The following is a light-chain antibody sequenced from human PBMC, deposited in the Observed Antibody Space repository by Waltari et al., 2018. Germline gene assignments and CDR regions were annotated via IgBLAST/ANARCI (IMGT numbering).Light chain of an antibody. CDR3: QMYVRLPVT. Sequence: EIVLTQSPGTLSLSPGERATLSCRASQSVGRYLAWYKQQHGQAPRLLIYDASTRATGIPDRFSGGGSGTDFSLTISRLEPEDFVVYYCQMYVRLPVTFGQGTKVEI. CDR1: QSVGRY. V-gene: IGKV3-20*01. CDR2: DAS. J-gene: IGKJ1*01.